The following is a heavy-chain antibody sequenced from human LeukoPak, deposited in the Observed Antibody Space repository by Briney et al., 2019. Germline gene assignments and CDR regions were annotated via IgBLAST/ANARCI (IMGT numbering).Heavy chain of an antibody. CDR2: MNPNSGNT. D-gene: IGHD3-10*01. Sequence: VASVKVSCKASGYTFTSYDINWVRQATGQGLEWMGWMNPNSGNTGYAQKFQGRVTMTRNTSISTAYMEPSSLRSEDTAVYYCAREHVLLWFGELSHPRGFDYWGQGTLVTVSS. V-gene: IGHV1-8*01. CDR1: GYTFTSYD. J-gene: IGHJ4*02. CDR3: AREHVLLWFGELSHPRGFDY.